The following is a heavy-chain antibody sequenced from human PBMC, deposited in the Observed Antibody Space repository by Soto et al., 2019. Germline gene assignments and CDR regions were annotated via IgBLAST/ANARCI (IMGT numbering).Heavy chain of an antibody. D-gene: IGHD2-15*01. CDR2: IIPILGIA. CDR3: ARESRYCSGGSCLGPDY. Sequence: QVQLVQSGAEVEKPGSSVKVSCKASGGTFSSYTISWGRQAPGQGLEWMGRIIPILGIANYAQKFQCRVTITADKSTSTAYRELSSLRSEDTAVYYCARESRYCSGGSCLGPDYWGQGTLVTVSS. CDR1: GGTFSSYT. J-gene: IGHJ4*02. V-gene: IGHV1-69*02.